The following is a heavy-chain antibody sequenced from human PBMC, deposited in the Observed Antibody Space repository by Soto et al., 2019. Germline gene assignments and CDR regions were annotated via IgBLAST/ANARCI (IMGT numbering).Heavy chain of an antibody. D-gene: IGHD2-8*01. CDR1: GYTFTDYA. V-gene: IGHV1-3*01. J-gene: IGHJ6*03. Sequence: QVQLVQSGAEVKKPGASVKVSCKASGYTFTDYAIHWVRQAPGQRREWMGWINAGNGNTEYSQKFQGRITITRHTSASIGYVELSTLTSEHTAVFYCARAAYCTSPTCYPLGYNMDVWGKGTTVTVSS. CDR2: INAGNGNT. CDR3: ARAAYCTSPTCYPLGYNMDV.